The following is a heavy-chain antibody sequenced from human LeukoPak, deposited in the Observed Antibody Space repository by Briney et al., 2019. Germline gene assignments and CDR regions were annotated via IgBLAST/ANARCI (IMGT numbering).Heavy chain of an antibody. V-gene: IGHV3-48*01. J-gene: IGHJ1*01. CDR3: GREIHYSESNIFYAPFPH. CDR1: KFNFSTYS. CDR2: ISSSSTTI. Sequence: PGGSLRLSCAASKFNFSTYSMNWIRQAPGRGLEWVSYISSSSTTIYYADSVKGRFTISRDNAKNSLYLQMNSLRAEDTAVYYWGREIHYSESNIFYAPFPHGGRGTLLPVP. D-gene: IGHD3-22*01.